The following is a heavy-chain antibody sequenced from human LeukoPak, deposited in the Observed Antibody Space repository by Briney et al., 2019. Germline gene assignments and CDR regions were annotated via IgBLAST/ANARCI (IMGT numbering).Heavy chain of an antibody. V-gene: IGHV1-69*13. CDR2: IIPIFGTA. D-gene: IGHD1-26*01. Sequence: SVKVSCKASGGTFSSYAISWVRQAPGQGLEWMGGIIPIFGTANYAQKFQGRVTITADESTSTAYMELSSLRSEDTAVYYCARVVGATTRFDYWGQGTLVTVSS. J-gene: IGHJ4*02. CDR3: ARVVGATTRFDY. CDR1: GGTFSSYA.